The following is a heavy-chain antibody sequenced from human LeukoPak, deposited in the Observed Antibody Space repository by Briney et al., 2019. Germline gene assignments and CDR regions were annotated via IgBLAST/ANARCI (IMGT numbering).Heavy chain of an antibody. CDR2: IYYSGST. J-gene: IGHJ4*02. V-gene: IGHV4-59*12. CDR3: ARGLRYYYGSGRVFPFDY. Sequence: PSETLSLTCTVSGGSISSYYWSWIRQPPGKGLEWIGYIYYSGSTNYNPSLKSRVTISVDTSKNQFSLKLSSVTAADTAVYYCARGLRYYYGSGRVFPFDYWGQGTLVTVSS. CDR1: GGSISSYY. D-gene: IGHD3-10*01.